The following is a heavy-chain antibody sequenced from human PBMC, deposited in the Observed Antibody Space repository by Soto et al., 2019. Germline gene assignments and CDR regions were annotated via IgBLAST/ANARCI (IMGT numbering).Heavy chain of an antibody. V-gene: IGHV4-31*03. CDR1: GGSIRSGGYY. D-gene: IGHD5-18*01. J-gene: IGHJ6*02. Sequence: PSETLSLTCTVSGGSIRSGGYYWSWVRQNPRRGLEWIGNIYYSGNTYYNPSLKSRLTISVDTSKNQFSLNLSSVTAADTAVYYCARDRLMATAGTARHYFGLDVWGQGTTATVYS. CDR2: IYYSGNT. CDR3: ARDRLMATAGTARHYFGLDV.